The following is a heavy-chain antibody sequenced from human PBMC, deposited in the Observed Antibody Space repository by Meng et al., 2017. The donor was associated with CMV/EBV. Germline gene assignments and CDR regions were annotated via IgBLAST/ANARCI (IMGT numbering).Heavy chain of an antibody. CDR2: IYPGDSDT. D-gene: IGHD3-3*01. CDR3: ARQYYDFWSGYYPPMGAFDI. V-gene: IGHV5-51*01. J-gene: IGHJ3*02. Sequence: GESLKISRKGSGYSFTSYWIGWVRQMPGEGLEWMGIIYPGDSDTRYSPSFQGQVTISAEKSISTAYLQWSSLKASDTAMYYCARQYYDFWSGYYPPMGAFDIWGQGTMVTVSS. CDR1: GYSFTSYW.